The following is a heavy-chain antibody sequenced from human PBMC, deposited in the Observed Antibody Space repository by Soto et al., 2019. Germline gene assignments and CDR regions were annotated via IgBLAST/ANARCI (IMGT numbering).Heavy chain of an antibody. J-gene: IGHJ4*02. D-gene: IGHD3-10*01. V-gene: IGHV5-51*01. CDR1: GYTFSRYW. Sequence: GESLKISCKGSGYTFSRYWIGWVRQMPGKGPEWMGIIYPGDSESRYSPSFEGHVSISVDKSITNVYLQWSSLKVPDTAMYYCARRAGSYINNHPYYFDSWGQGTLVTVSS. CDR2: IYPGDSES. CDR3: ARRAGSYINNHPYYFDS.